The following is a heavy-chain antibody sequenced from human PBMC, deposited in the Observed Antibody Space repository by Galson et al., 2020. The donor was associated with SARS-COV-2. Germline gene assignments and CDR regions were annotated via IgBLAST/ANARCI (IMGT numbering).Heavy chain of an antibody. J-gene: IGHJ4*02. CDR3: AVNSPGRGRYFDWLLGFDY. Sequence: SGPTLVKPTKTLTLTCTFSGFSLSTSGVGVGWIRQPPGKALEWLALIYWDDDKRYSPSLKSRLTITKDTSKNQVVLTMTNMDPVDTATYYCAVNSPGRGRYFDWLLGFDYWGQGTLVTVAS. V-gene: IGHV2-5*02. D-gene: IGHD3-9*01. CDR1: GFSLSTSGVG. CDR2: IYWDDDK.